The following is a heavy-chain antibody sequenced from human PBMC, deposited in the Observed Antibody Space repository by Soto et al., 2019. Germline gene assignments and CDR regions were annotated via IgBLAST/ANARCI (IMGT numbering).Heavy chain of an antibody. CDR2: ISSGGDT. CDR1: EFAVINYF. D-gene: IGHD3-3*01. V-gene: IGHV3-66*01. CDR3: ARDEFGGAYDFWH. Sequence: EVQLVESGGGLVQPGGSVRLSCAASEFAVINYFMAWVRQAPGKGLEWVSVISSGGDTYYADSVKGRFTISRDNSKNTLYLQMNTLRVEDTAVYYCARDEFGGAYDFWHGGQGTLVIVSS. J-gene: IGHJ4*02.